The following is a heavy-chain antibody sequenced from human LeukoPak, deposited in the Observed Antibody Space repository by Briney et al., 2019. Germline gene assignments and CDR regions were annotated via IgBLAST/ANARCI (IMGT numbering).Heavy chain of an antibody. Sequence: SETLSLTCAVYGGSFSGYYWSWIRQPPGKGLEWIGEINHSGSTNYNPSLKSRVTISVDTSKNQFSLKLSSVTAADTAVYYCARHYYDSSGYYRIAFDIWGQGTMVTVSS. CDR1: GGSFSGYY. D-gene: IGHD3-22*01. V-gene: IGHV4-34*01. CDR3: ARHYYDSSGYYRIAFDI. CDR2: INHSGST. J-gene: IGHJ3*02.